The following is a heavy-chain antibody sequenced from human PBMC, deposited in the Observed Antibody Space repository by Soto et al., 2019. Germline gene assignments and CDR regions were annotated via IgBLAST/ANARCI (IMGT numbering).Heavy chain of an antibody. CDR1: GYTFTSYG. D-gene: IGHD3-16*02. Sequence: ASVKVSCKASGYTFTSYGISWVRQAPGQGLEWMGWISAYNGNTNYAQKLQGRVNMTTDISTSTAYMELRSLRSDETAVYYCATRKQDYDYVWGSYRPTYYFDYWGQGTLVTVSS. V-gene: IGHV1-18*01. CDR2: ISAYNGNT. CDR3: ATRKQDYDYVWGSYRPTYYFDY. J-gene: IGHJ4*02.